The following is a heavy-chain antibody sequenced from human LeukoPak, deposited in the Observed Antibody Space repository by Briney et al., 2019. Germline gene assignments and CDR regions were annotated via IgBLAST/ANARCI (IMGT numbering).Heavy chain of an antibody. J-gene: IGHJ4*02. CDR3: AREGNYDYVWGSYRYRGALGY. V-gene: IGHV3-11*01. CDR1: GFTFSDYY. CDR2: ISSSGSTI. Sequence: PGGSLRLSCAASGFTFSDYYMSWTRQAPGKGLEWVSYISSSGSTIYYADSVKGRFTISRDNAKNSLYLQMNSLRAEDTAVYYCAREGNYDYVWGSYRYRGALGYWGQGTLVTVSS. D-gene: IGHD3-16*02.